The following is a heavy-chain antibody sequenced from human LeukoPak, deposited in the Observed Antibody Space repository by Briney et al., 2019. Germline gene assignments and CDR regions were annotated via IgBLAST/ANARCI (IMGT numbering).Heavy chain of an antibody. J-gene: IGHJ3*02. Sequence: GGSLRLSCAASGSTFSGSAMHWVRQASGKGLEWGGGIRSKANSYASAYAASVKGRFTISRDDSKNTAYLQMNSLKTEDTAVYYCTGIYDSSGLNDACDIWGQGTMVTVSS. V-gene: IGHV3-73*01. CDR3: TGIYDSSGLNDACDI. CDR2: IRSKANSYAS. D-gene: IGHD3-22*01. CDR1: GSTFSGSA.